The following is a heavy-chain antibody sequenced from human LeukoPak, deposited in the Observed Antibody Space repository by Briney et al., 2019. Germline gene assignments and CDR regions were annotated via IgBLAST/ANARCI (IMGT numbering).Heavy chain of an antibody. Sequence: PGGSLRLSCAASGFTFSSYAMHWVRQAPGKGLEWVAVISYDGSNKYYADSVKGRFTISRDNSQNTLYLQMNSLRVEDTAVYYCAKTPPREGGLIDYWGQGTLVTVSS. D-gene: IGHD1-26*01. CDR3: AKTPPREGGLIDY. V-gene: IGHV3-30-3*02. J-gene: IGHJ4*02. CDR2: ISYDGSNK. CDR1: GFTFSSYA.